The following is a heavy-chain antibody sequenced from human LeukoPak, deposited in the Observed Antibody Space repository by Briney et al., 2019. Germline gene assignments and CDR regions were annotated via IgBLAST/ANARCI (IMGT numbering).Heavy chain of an antibody. CDR1: GFTFSDSY. D-gene: IGHD3-10*01. V-gene: IGHV3-11*04. CDR3: ARDSSGNFIPDYFDY. Sequence: GGPLRLSCAASGFTFSDSYMSWIRQVPGKGLEWISYISSSGGTIYYADSVKGRFTISRDNAKNSLYLQMNSLRAEDTAVYYCARDSSGNFIPDYFDYWGQGTLVTVSS. CDR2: ISSSGGTI. J-gene: IGHJ4*02.